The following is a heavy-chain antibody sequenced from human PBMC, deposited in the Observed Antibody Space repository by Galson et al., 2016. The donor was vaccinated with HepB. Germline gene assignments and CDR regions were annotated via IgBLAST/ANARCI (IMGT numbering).Heavy chain of an antibody. CDR1: GFTFRNYG. J-gene: IGHJ6*02. D-gene: IGHD5-18*01. V-gene: IGHV3-30*03. CDR3: AREGGYGWEDYYGMDV. CDR2: ISYDGSNK. Sequence: SLRLSCAASGFTFRNYGMHWVRQAPGKGLEWVAVISYDGSNKYYADSVKGRFTISRDNSKNTLYLQMNSLRSEDTAVYYCAREGGYGWEDYYGMDVWGQGTTVTVSS.